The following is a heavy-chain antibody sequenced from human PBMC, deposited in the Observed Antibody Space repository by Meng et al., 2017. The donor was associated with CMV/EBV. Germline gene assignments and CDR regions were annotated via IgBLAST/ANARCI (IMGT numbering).Heavy chain of an antibody. CDR1: GYSISNGYY. CDR3: ARDDCSGGSCYGY. D-gene: IGHD2-15*01. Sequence: SETLSLTCTVSGYSISNGYYWGWIRQPPGKGLEWIGSIYHSGSTYYNPSLKSRVTISVDTSKNQFSLKLSSVTAADTAVYYCARDDCSGGSCYGYWGQGTLVTVSS. J-gene: IGHJ4*02. CDR2: IYHSGST. V-gene: IGHV4-38-2*02.